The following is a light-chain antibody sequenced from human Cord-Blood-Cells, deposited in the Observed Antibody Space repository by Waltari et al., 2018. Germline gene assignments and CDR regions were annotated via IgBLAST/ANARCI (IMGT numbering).Light chain of an antibody. V-gene: IGLV2-14*03. CDR3: SSYTSSSTWV. CDR2: DVS. Sequence: QSALTQPASVSGSPGHSIPLSCPGTSSHVGGYTYVPWYQQHPGKAPKRMIYDVSIRPSGVSNRFSGSKSGNTASLTISGLQAEDEADYYCSSYTSSSTWVSGGGTKLTVL. J-gene: IGLJ3*02. CDR1: SSHVGGYTY.